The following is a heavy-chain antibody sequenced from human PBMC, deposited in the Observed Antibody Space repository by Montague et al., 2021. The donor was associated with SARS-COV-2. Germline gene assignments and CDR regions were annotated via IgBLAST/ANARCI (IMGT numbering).Heavy chain of an antibody. Sequence: SETLSLTCTVSGGSISSSSYYWGWIRQPPGKGLEWIGSIYYGGSTYYNPSLKSRVTISVDTSKNQFSLKLSSVTAADTAVYYCARHPRYGGYQYCDYWGQGTLVTVSS. J-gene: IGHJ4*02. CDR1: GGSISSSSYY. CDR3: ARHPRYGGYQYCDY. CDR2: IYYGGST. D-gene: IGHD5-12*01. V-gene: IGHV4-39*01.